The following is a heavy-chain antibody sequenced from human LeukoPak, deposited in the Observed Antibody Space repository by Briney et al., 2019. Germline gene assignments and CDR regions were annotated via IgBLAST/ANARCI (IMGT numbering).Heavy chain of an antibody. Sequence: GGSLRLSCAASGFTFSSYSMNWVRQAPGKGLGGGAFIRYDGSNKYCADSVKGRFTISRDNSKNTLYLQMNSLRAEDTAVYYCTKGAGYYYYYMDVWGRGTTVTVSS. J-gene: IGHJ6*03. V-gene: IGHV3-30*02. CDR1: GFTFSSYS. CDR3: TKGAGYYYYYMDV. CDR2: IRYDGSNK.